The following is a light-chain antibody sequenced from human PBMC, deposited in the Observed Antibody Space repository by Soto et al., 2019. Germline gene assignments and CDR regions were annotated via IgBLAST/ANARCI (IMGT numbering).Light chain of an antibody. V-gene: IGKV3-11*01. CDR2: DAS. J-gene: IGKJ5*01. CDR1: QSVSSY. Sequence: EIVLTQSPGTLSLSPGERATLSCRASQSVSSYLAWYQQKPGQAPRLLIYDASNRATGIPARFSGSGSGTAFTLTISSLEPDDFAVYYCQQRKNWQVTFGQGTRLEI. CDR3: QQRKNWQVT.